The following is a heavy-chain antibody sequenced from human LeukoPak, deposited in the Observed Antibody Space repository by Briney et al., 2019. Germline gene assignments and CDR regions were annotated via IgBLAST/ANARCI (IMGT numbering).Heavy chain of an antibody. Sequence: GRSLRLSCAASGFTLSNYGMHWVRQVPGKGLEWVAAIWFDGIRKYYADYVKGRLTISRDNSKNTLYLQMNTLRGEDTAVYYCARDLEERSPFGAFDMWGQGTMVTVSS. CDR2: IWFDGIRK. D-gene: IGHD3-10*01. J-gene: IGHJ3*02. V-gene: IGHV3-33*01. CDR1: GFTLSNYG. CDR3: ARDLEERSPFGAFDM.